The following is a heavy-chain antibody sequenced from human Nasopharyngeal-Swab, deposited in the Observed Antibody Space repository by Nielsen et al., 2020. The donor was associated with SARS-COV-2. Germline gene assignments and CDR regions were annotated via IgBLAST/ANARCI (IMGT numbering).Heavy chain of an antibody. CDR3: ARGIWDLREDYYYGMDV. Sequence: GESLKISCTASAFTFSSYNINWVRQAPGKGLEWVSSISRSSGYIYYADSAKGRFTISRDNAKNSLSLQMNSLRAEDTAVYYCARGIWDLREDYYYGMDVWGQGTTVTVSS. CDR1: AFTFSSYN. D-gene: IGHD1-26*01. CDR2: ISRSSGYI. J-gene: IGHJ6*02. V-gene: IGHV3-21*01.